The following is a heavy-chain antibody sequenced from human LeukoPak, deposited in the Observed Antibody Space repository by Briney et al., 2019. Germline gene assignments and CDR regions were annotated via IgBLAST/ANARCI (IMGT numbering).Heavy chain of an antibody. J-gene: IGHJ4*02. Sequence: GASVKVSCKVSGYTLTELSMHWVRQAPGKGLEWMGGFDPEDGETIYAQKFQGRVTMTEDTSTDTAYMELSSLRAEDTAVYYCARELNSGSGWYEHYYFDYWGQGTLVTVSS. CDR2: FDPEDGET. D-gene: IGHD6-19*01. V-gene: IGHV1-24*01. CDR3: ARELNSGSGWYEHYYFDY. CDR1: GYTLTELS.